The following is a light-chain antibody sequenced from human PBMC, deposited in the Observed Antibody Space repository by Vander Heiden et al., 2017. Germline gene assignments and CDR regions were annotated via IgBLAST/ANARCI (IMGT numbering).Light chain of an antibody. Sequence: QSVLTQPPSASGTPGQRVTISCSGSSSNIGTNYVYWYQQLPGTAPKLLISRNNQRPSGVPDRFSGSKSGTSASLAISGLRSEDEAYYYCAAWDVSLSGHWVFGGGTKLTVL. CDR2: RNN. CDR1: SSNIGTNY. J-gene: IGLJ3*02. CDR3: AAWDVSLSGHWV. V-gene: IGLV1-47*01.